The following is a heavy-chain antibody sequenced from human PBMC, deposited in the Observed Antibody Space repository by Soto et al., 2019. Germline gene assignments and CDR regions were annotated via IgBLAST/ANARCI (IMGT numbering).Heavy chain of an antibody. D-gene: IGHD3-22*01. V-gene: IGHV1-3*01. CDR1: GYTFTSYG. CDR2: INPGNGNT. J-gene: IGHJ4*02. CDR3: ARGGYFDSSNYLAY. Sequence: ASVKVSFKASGYTFTSYGSNWVRQAPGRGLEWMGWINPGNGNTKYSQQFQGRVIIDRDTSASTAYMELSSLRSEDTAVYYCARGGYFDSSNYLAYWGLGTLVTVSS.